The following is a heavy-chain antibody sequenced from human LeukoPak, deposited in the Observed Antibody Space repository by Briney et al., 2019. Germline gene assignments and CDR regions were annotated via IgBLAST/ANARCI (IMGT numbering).Heavy chain of an antibody. Sequence: GESLKISCKGSGYSFTSYWISWVRQMPGKGLEWMGRIDPSDSYTNCSPSFQGHVTISADKSISTAYLQWSSLKASDTAMYYCARLSGEDCSSTSCYRAYYYYGMDVWGQGTTVTVSS. CDR2: IDPSDSYT. CDR1: GYSFTSYW. D-gene: IGHD2-2*02. V-gene: IGHV5-10-1*01. J-gene: IGHJ6*02. CDR3: ARLSGEDCSSTSCYRAYYYYGMDV.